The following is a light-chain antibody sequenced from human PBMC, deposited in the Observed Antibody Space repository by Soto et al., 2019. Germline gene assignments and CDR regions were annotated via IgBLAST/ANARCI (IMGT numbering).Light chain of an antibody. J-gene: IGKJ1*01. CDR1: QSVSNN. CDR3: QQYNNWPTWT. V-gene: IGKV3-15*01. Sequence: IGLAQSTATHSLSPGEITNLSCRASQSVSNNYLAWYQQKPGQAPRLLIYGASTRATGIPARFSGSGSGTEFTLTISSLQSEDFAVYYCQQYNNWPTWTFGQGTKVDIK. CDR2: GAS.